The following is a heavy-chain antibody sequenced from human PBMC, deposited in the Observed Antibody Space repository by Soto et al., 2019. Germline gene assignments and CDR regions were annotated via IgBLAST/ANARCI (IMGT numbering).Heavy chain of an antibody. CDR1: GFTSNIYS. D-gene: IGHD1-26*01. V-gene: IGHV3-21*01. CDR3: ARDPHNGSFWYFDL. J-gene: IGHJ2*01. Sequence: ESGGGLVKPGGSLRLSCEASGFTSNIYSMNWVRQAPGKGLDWVASISSAGSYIYYADSVRGRFTISRDDAKNSLYLQMYSLSAEDTAVYYCARDPHNGSFWYFDLWGRGTLVSVSS. CDR2: ISSAGSYI.